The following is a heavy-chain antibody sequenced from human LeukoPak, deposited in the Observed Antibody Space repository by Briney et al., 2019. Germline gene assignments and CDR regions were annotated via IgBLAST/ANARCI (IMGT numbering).Heavy chain of an antibody. CDR2: IIPIFGTA. CDR3: ARDPPSYDFWSGYYATDYYGMDV. V-gene: IGHV1-69*13. Sequence: ASVKVSCKASGGTFSSYAISWVRRAPGQGLEWMGGIIPIFGTANYAQKFQGRVTITADESTSTAYMELSSLRSEDTAVYYCARDPPSYDFWSGYYATDYYGMDVWGQGTTVTVSS. D-gene: IGHD3-3*01. J-gene: IGHJ6*02. CDR1: GGTFSSYA.